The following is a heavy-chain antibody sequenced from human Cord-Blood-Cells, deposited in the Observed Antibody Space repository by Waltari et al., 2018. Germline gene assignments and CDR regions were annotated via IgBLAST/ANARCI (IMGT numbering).Heavy chain of an antibody. CDR2: IYYSGST. CDR1: GGSISSSSYS. V-gene: IGHV4-39*01. D-gene: IGHD3-10*01. J-gene: IGHJ3*02. Sequence: QLQLQESGPGLVKPSETLSLTCPVSGGSISSSSYSWGWIRQPPGKGREWIGSIYYSGSTYYNPSLKSRVTISVDTSKNQFSLKLSSVTAADTAVYYCARRGDGSGSYYAFDIWGQGTMVTVSS. CDR3: ARRGDGSGSYYAFDI.